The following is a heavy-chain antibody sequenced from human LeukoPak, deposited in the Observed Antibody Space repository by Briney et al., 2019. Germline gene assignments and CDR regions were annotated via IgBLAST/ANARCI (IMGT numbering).Heavy chain of an antibody. J-gene: IGHJ4*02. CDR2: IYYSGST. Sequence: SETLSLTCTVSGGSISSYYWSWIRQPPGKGLEWIGYIYYSGSTNYNPSLKSRVTISVDTSKNQSSLKLSSVTAADTAVYYCARGLSDDVVVTANAPEFDYWGQGTLVTVSS. CDR1: GGSISSYY. CDR3: ARGLSDDVVVTANAPEFDY. D-gene: IGHD2-21*02. V-gene: IGHV4-59*01.